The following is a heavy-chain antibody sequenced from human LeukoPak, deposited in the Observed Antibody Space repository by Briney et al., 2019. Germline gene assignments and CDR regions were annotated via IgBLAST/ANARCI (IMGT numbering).Heavy chain of an antibody. D-gene: IGHD3-22*01. CDR3: AKGTTYYYDSSGLWGPLDY. V-gene: IGHV3-9*03. CDR1: GFTFDDYA. J-gene: IGHJ4*02. Sequence: GRSLRLSCAASGFTFDDYATHWVRQAPGKGLEWVSGISWNSGSIGYADSVKGRFTISRDNAKNSLYLQMNSLRAEDMALYYCAKGTTYYYDSSGLWGPLDYWGQGTLVTVSS. CDR2: ISWNSGSI.